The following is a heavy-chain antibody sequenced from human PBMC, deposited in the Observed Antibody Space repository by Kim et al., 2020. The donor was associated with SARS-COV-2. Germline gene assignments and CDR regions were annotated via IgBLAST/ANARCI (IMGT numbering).Heavy chain of an antibody. Sequence: SETLSLTCAVYGGSFSNYYWIWIRQSPGKGLEWIGEINQSGSANYNPSLKSRLTISVDTSKNQFSLKVTSVTAADTAVYYCARGGDCRTTRCDGWMDSWG. CDR2: INQSGSA. CDR1: GGSFSNYY. CDR3: ARGGDCRTTRCDGWMDS. D-gene: IGHD2-15*01. V-gene: IGHV4-34*01. J-gene: IGHJ5*01.